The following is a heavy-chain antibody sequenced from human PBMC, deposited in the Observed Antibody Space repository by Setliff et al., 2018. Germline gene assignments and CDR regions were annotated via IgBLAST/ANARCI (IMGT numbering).Heavy chain of an antibody. CDR3: VRDRDGLGDH. D-gene: IGHD7-27*01. Sequence: GGSLRLSCAASGFTFGDYYMDWVRQAPGKGLELVGRIRDNLNKYSTEYAASVKGRFAISRDDSNKSVYLQMNSLKTEDTAVYFCVRDRDGLGDHWGQGTLVTVSS. J-gene: IGHJ4*02. V-gene: IGHV3-72*01. CDR1: GFTFGDYY. CDR2: IRDNLNKYST.